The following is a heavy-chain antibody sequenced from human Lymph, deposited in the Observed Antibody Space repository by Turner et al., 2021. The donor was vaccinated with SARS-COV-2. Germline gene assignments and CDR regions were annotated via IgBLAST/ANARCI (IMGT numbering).Heavy chain of an antibody. CDR1: GYTFTSYY. Sequence: QVQLVQSGAEVKKPGASVKVSCKASGYTFTSYYMPWVRQAPGQGLEWMGIINPSGGGTNYAQKFQGRVTMTRDTSTSTVYMELTSLRSEDTAVYYCAKDQSSYYFHSGEDYWGQGTLVTVSS. V-gene: IGHV1-46*03. CDR3: AKDQSSYYFHSGEDY. J-gene: IGHJ4*02. CDR2: INPSGGGT. D-gene: IGHD3-10*01.